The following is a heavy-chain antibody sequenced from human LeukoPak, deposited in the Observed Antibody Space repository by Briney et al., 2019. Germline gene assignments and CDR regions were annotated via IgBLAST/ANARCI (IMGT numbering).Heavy chain of an antibody. J-gene: IGHJ4*02. D-gene: IGHD6-19*01. CDR3: AREGSSGWYKSGMSYFDY. Sequence: ASVKVSCKASGYTFTGYYMHWVRQAPGQGLEWMGWINPNSGGTNYAQKFQGRVTMTRDTSISTAYMELSRLRSDDTAVYYCAREGSSGWYKSGMSYFDYWGQGPLVTVSS. CDR2: INPNSGGT. V-gene: IGHV1-2*02. CDR1: GYTFTGYY.